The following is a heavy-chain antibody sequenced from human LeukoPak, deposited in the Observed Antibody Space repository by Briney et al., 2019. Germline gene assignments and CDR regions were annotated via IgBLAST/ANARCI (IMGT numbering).Heavy chain of an antibody. Sequence: PSETLSLTCAVYGGSFSSYYWSWIRQPPGKGLEWIGEINHSGSTNYNASLKSRVTISVDTSKNQFSLRLSSVTAADTAVYYCAPRGDLEHGYGYGKWFDPWGQGTRVTVSS. CDR2: INHSGST. CDR1: GGSFSSYY. V-gene: IGHV4-34*01. J-gene: IGHJ5*02. D-gene: IGHD5-18*01. CDR3: APRGDLEHGYGYGKWFDP.